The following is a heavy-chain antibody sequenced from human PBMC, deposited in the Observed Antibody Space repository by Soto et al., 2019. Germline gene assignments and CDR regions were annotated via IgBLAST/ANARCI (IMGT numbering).Heavy chain of an antibody. V-gene: IGHV3-21*06. Sequence: GGSLRLSCAASGFTFTRYSMNWVRQAPGKGLEWVSSISSTTNYIYYGDSMKGRFTISRDNAKNSLYLEMNSLRAEDTAVYYCARESEHLTSNFHYWGQGTLLTVSS. CDR3: ARESEHLTSNFHY. CDR1: GFTFTRYS. J-gene: IGHJ4*02. CDR2: ISSTTNYI.